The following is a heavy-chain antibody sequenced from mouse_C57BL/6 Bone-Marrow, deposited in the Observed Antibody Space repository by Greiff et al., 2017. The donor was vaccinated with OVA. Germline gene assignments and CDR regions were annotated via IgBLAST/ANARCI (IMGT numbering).Heavy chain of an antibody. V-gene: IGHV5-17*01. J-gene: IGHJ2*01. D-gene: IGHD2-4*01. CDR2: ISSGSSTI. Sequence: DVMLVESGGGLVKPGGSLKLSCAASGFTFSDYGMHWVRQAPEKGLEWVAYISSGSSTIYYADTVKGRFTISRDNAKNTLFLQMTSLRSEDTAMYYCAIYYDYDFDYWGQGTTLTVSS. CDR3: AIYYDYDFDY. CDR1: GFTFSDYG.